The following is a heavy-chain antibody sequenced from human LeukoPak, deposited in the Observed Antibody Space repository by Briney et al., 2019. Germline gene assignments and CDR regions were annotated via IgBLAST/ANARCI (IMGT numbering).Heavy chain of an antibody. CDR2: ISGSSGTI. Sequence: GGSLRLSCAASGFSFSGYSMNWVRQAPGKGLEWVSYISGSSGTIYNADSVTGRFTISRDNAKNSLYLQMNSLRAEDTALYYCARGQGDFWSGSYYYYYMDVWGKGTTVTVSS. CDR3: ARGQGDFWSGSYYYYYMDV. D-gene: IGHD3-3*01. J-gene: IGHJ6*03. CDR1: GFSFSGYS. V-gene: IGHV3-48*04.